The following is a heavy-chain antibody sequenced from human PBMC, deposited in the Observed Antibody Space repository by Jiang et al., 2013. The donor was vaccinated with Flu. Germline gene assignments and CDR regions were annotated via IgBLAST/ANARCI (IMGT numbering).Heavy chain of an antibody. Sequence: VQLVESGGTSVQPGESLRLSCIASGIKFSGSWMSWVRQAPGKGPEWVGDIKGDGSEIYYMDSVKGRFTTSRDNAKNSLYLDMSSLRVEDTAIYYCARDYGVTKTTNWYFDSWGQGTLVTVYS. CDR2: IKGDGSEI. J-gene: IGHJ4*02. D-gene: IGHD1-20*01. CDR3: ARDYGVTKTTNWYFDS. V-gene: IGHV3-7*01. CDR1: GIKFSGSW.